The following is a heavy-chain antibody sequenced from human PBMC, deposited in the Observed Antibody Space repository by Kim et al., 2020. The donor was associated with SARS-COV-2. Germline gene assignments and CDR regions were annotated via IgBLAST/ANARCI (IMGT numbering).Heavy chain of an antibody. J-gene: IGHJ4*02. D-gene: IGHD3-10*01. CDR2: ISSSSSYT. V-gene: IGHV3-11*06. CDR1: GFTFSDYY. CDR3: ARVGPGVTMVRGAVD. Sequence: GGSLRLSCAASGFTFSDYYMSWIRQAPGKGLEWVSYISSSSSYTYYADSVKGRFTISRDNAKNSLNLQMNSLRAEDTAVYYCARVGPGVTMVRGAVDWGQGTLVTVSS.